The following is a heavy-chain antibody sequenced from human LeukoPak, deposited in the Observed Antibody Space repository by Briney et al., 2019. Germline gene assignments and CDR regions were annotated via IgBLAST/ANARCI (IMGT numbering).Heavy chain of an antibody. D-gene: IGHD2-2*01. Sequence: GGSLRLSCAASEFTFSSYAMSWVRQAPGKGLEWVSAISSSGGSTYYADSVKGRFTISRDNSKNTLYLQMNSLRAEDTAVYYCAKTPTVVPAAYDYWGQGTLVTVSS. J-gene: IGHJ4*02. CDR3: AKTPTVVPAAYDY. CDR2: ISSSGGST. V-gene: IGHV3-23*01. CDR1: EFTFSSYA.